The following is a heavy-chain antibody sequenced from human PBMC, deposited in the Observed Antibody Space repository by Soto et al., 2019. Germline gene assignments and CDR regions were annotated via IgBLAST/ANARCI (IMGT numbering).Heavy chain of an antibody. Sequence: HPGGSLRLSCAASGFTFSSYAMSWVRQAPGKGLEWVSGISGSGGSTYYADSVKGRFTISRDNSKNTLYLQMNSLRAEDTAVYYCAEEAAVGSFFDYWGQGTLVTVSS. CDR2: ISGSGGST. CDR3: AEEAAVGSFFDY. D-gene: IGHD6-13*01. CDR1: GFTFSSYA. J-gene: IGHJ4*02. V-gene: IGHV3-23*01.